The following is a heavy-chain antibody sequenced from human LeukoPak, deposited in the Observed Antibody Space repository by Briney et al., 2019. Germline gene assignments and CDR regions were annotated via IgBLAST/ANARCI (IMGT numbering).Heavy chain of an antibody. CDR1: GFTFSSYS. D-gene: IGHD3-9*01. CDR3: ARAEDPHILTGYYPYYYYGMDV. J-gene: IGHJ6*02. Sequence: GGSLRLSCAASGFTFSSYSMNWVRQAPGKGLEWVSSISSSSSYIYYADSVKGRFTISRDNAKNSLYLQMNSLRAEDTAVYYCARAEDPHILTGYYPYYYYGMDVWGQGTTVTVSS. CDR2: ISSSSSYI. V-gene: IGHV3-21*01.